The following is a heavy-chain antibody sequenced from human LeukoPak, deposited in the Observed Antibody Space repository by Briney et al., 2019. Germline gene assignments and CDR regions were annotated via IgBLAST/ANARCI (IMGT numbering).Heavy chain of an antibody. V-gene: IGHV1-18*04. CDR1: GYTFTGYY. D-gene: IGHD2-2*01. J-gene: IGHJ4*02. Sequence: ASVKVSCKASGYTFTGYYMHWVRQAPGQGLEWMGWISAYNGNTNYAQKLQGRVTMTTDTSTSTAYMELRSLRSDDTAVYYCARCWTSTSCFYWGQGTLVTVSS. CDR3: ARCWTSTSCFY. CDR2: ISAYNGNT.